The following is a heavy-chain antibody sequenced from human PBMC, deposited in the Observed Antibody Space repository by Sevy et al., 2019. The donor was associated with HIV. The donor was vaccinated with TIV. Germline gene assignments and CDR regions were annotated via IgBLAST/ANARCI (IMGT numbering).Heavy chain of an antibody. D-gene: IGHD3-10*01. J-gene: IGHJ3*01. CDR3: VRETTMLPRGAFDF. Sequence: GGSLRLSCAASGFTFSSYPMHWVRQAPGKGLEWVSFISFDGTDKYYADSVKGRFTITRDNSKNTLFLQMNSLRAEDKAFYYCVRETTMLPRGAFDFWGQRTMVTVSS. CDR2: ISFDGTDK. V-gene: IGHV3-30-3*01. CDR1: GFTFSSYP.